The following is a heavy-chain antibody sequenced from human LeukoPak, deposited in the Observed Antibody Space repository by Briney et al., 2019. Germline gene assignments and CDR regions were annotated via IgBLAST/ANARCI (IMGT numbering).Heavy chain of an antibody. CDR2: IKEDGSDK. D-gene: IGHD3-10*02. CDR1: GFIFSSYW. V-gene: IGHV3-7*01. Sequence: GGSLRLSCAASGFIFSSYWMAWVRRAPGKGLEWVANIKEDGSDKNYVDSVKGRFTISRDNAKNSLYLQMNSLRAEDTAVYCCAELGITMIGGVWGKGTTVTISS. J-gene: IGHJ6*04. CDR3: AELGITMIGGV.